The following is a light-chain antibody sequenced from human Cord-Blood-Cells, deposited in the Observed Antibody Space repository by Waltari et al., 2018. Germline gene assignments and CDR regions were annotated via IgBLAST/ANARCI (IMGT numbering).Light chain of an antibody. V-gene: IGKV2-28*01. CDR2: LGS. CDR1: QSHLHSNGYNY. J-gene: IGKJ1*01. Sequence: EIVMTQSPPALPVMPGRPASISCRSSQSHLHSNGYNYLDWYLQKPGQSPQLLIYLGSNRASGVPDRFSGSGSGTDFTLKISRVEAEDVGVYYCMQALQTPWTFGQGTKVEIK. CDR3: MQALQTPWT.